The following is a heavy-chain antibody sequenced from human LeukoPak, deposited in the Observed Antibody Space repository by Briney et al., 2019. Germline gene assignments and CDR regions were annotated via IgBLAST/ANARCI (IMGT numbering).Heavy chain of an antibody. V-gene: IGHV3-74*01. CDR3: ARRELYDSSGYPFDY. Sequence: GGSLRLSCAASGFTFSSYWMHWVRQAPGKGLVWVSRINSDGSSTSYADSVKGRFTISRDNAKNTLYLQMNSLRAEDTAVYYCARRELYDSSGYPFDYWGQGTLVTVSS. J-gene: IGHJ4*02. D-gene: IGHD3-22*01. CDR2: INSDGSST. CDR1: GFTFSSYW.